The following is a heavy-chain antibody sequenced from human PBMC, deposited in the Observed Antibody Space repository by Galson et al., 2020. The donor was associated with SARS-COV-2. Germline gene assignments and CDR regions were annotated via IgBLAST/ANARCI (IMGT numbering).Heavy chain of an antibody. Sequence: GESLKISCAASGFTFSNYVMHWVRQAPGKGLEWVAFISYDGNHKYYGDSVKGRFTISRDTSKNTLYLQMNSLRPEDTALYYCARTWTGAPYSEYFQYWGQGTLVTVSS. V-gene: IGHV3-30*04. J-gene: IGHJ1*01. CDR2: ISYDGNHK. D-gene: IGHD2-15*01. CDR3: ARTWTGAPYSEYFQY. CDR1: GFTFSNYV.